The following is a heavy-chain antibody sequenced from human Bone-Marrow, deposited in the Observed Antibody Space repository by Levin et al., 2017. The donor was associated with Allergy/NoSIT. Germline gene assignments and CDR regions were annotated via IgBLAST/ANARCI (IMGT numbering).Heavy chain of an antibody. CDR1: GFTFSNYA. Sequence: PGESLKISCAASGFTFSNYAMSWVRQAPGKGLEWVSAITNSGRTYYADSVKGRFTVSRDNSKNTLYLQMNSLRAEDTAVYYCAKARGSYHLFDYWGQGTLVTVSS. CDR2: ITNSGRT. J-gene: IGHJ4*02. D-gene: IGHD1-26*01. V-gene: IGHV3-23*01. CDR3: AKARGSYHLFDY.